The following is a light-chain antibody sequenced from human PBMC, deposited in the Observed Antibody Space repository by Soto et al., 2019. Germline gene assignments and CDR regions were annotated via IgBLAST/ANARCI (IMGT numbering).Light chain of an antibody. J-gene: IGKJ1*01. V-gene: IGKV3-11*01. Sequence: DIVLTQSPATLSLSPGERATLSCWASQSVSTYLAWYQQKPGQSPRLLIYDASNRATGIPARFSGSGSGTDFTLTISSLQAEDVAVYYCQQYYSTPQTFGQGTKVDIK. CDR1: QSVSTY. CDR3: QQYYSTPQT. CDR2: DAS.